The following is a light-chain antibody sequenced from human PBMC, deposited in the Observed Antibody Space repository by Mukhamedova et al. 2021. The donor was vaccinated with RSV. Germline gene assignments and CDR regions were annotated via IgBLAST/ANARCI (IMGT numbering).Light chain of an antibody. CDR3: QQGYGTPYS. V-gene: IGKV1-39*01. Sequence: WYQRRVHGKAPNLLIHGASTLQSGVPSRFSGSGSGTDFTLTISSLQPEEFATYYCQQGYGTPYSFGQGTKLEI. J-gene: IGKJ2*03. CDR2: GAS.